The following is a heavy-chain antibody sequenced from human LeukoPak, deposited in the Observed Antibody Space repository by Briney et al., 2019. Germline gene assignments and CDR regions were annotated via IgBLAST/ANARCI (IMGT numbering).Heavy chain of an antibody. J-gene: IGHJ6*02. D-gene: IGHD2-2*01. Sequence: GGSLRLSCAASGFTFSSYWMHWVRQAPGKGLVWVSRINSDGSSTSYADSVKGRFTISRDNAKNTLYLQMNSLRAEDTAVYYCARDVYCSSTSCYWSRAHYYGMDVWGQGTTVTVSS. CDR3: ARDVYCSSTSCYWSRAHYYGMDV. CDR1: GFTFSSYW. CDR2: INSDGSST. V-gene: IGHV3-74*01.